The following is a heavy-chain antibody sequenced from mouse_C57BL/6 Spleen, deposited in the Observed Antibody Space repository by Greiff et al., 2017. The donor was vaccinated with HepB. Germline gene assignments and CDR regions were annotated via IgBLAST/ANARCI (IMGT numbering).Heavy chain of an antibody. D-gene: IGHD1-1*02. CDR3: ARGRWGGNAFAY. J-gene: IGHJ3*01. CDR2: IDPSDSYT. V-gene: IGHV1-69*01. Sequence: QVQLKQPGAELVMPGASVKLSCTASGYTFTSYWMHWVKQRPGQGLEWIGEIDPSDSYTNYTRKFKGKSTLTVDKSSSTAYMQLSSLTSEDSGVYDCARGRWGGNAFAYWGQGTLVTVAA. CDR1: GYTFTSYW.